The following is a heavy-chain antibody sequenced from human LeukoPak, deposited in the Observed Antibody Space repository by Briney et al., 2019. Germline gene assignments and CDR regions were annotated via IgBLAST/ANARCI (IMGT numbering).Heavy chain of an antibody. Sequence: ASVKVSCKASGYTFTTYYMHWVRQAPGQGLEWMGGVIPKFSAANYARQFQGRVTITADESTTTAYMELRSLRSEDTAVYYCARELYYYTSETYYSSYYMDVWGKGTTVTISS. D-gene: IGHD3-10*01. CDR1: GYTFTTYY. V-gene: IGHV1-69*13. J-gene: IGHJ6*03. CDR3: ARELYYYTSETYYSSYYMDV. CDR2: VIPKFSAA.